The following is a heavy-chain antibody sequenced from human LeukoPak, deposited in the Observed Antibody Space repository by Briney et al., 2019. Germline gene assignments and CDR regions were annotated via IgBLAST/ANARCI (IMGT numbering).Heavy chain of an antibody. J-gene: IGHJ5*02. CDR1: GFTFTSDA. CDR3: AKCSTSAYTTGWCNWIDP. CDR2: AVSRGTT. D-gene: IGHD6-19*01. Sequence: GGSLRLSCVASGFTFTSDAMNWVRQAPGKGLEWVSSAVSRGTTQYADSVKGRFTVSRDTSKNTLYLQMNSLRADDTAVYYCAKCSTSAYTTGWCNWIDPWGQGTLVTVSS. V-gene: IGHV3-23*01.